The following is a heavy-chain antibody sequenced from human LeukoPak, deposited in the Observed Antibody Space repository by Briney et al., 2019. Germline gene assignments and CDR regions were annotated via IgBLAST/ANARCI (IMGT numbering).Heavy chain of an antibody. CDR2: INPNSGDT. J-gene: IGHJ5*02. CDR3: ARPNGDYYNWFDP. Sequence: ASVKVSCKASGYTFTGYYIHWVRQAPGQGFEWMGWINPNSGDTNYAQKFQDRVTLTRDTSISTAYMEVTNLRSDDTAVYYCARPNGDYYNWFDPWGQGTLVTVSS. CDR1: GYTFTGYY. V-gene: IGHV1-2*02. D-gene: IGHD4-17*01.